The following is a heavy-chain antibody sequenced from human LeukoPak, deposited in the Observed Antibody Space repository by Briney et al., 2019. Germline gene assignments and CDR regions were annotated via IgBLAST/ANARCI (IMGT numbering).Heavy chain of an antibody. V-gene: IGHV3-53*01. CDR2: IYSSGHT. J-gene: IGHJ4*02. D-gene: IGHD3-22*01. CDR1: GFTVSANY. Sequence: PGGSLRLSCAASGFTVSANYMNCVRQAPGKGLEWVSVIYSSGHTYYADSVKGRFTISGDNSKNTLYLQMNSLRADDTAVYYCVRDRRHDDSTGYYYVGFDSWGQGTLLTVSS. CDR3: VRDRRHDDSTGYYYVGFDS.